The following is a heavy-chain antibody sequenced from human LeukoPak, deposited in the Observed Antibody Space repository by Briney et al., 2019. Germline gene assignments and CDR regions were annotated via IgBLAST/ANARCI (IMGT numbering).Heavy chain of an antibody. Sequence: SETLSLTCAVYGGSFSGYYWSWIRQPPGKGLEWIGEINHSGSTNYNPSLKSRVTISVDTSKNQFSLKLSSVTAADTAVYYCARATKRQLLGAFDIWGQGTTVTVSS. CDR1: GGSFSGYY. D-gene: IGHD1-1*01. CDR3: ARATKRQLLGAFDI. CDR2: INHSGST. J-gene: IGHJ3*02. V-gene: IGHV4-34*01.